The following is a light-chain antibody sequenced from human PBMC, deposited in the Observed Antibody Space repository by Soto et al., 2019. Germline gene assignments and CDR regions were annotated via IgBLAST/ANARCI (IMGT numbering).Light chain of an antibody. CDR2: GNN. J-gene: IGLJ2*01. V-gene: IGLV1-40*01. CDR1: SSNIGAGYD. Sequence: QSVLTQPPSVSGAPGQRVTISCTGSSSNIGAGYDVHWYQQLPGTAPKLLISGNNNRPSGVPDRFSGSKSGTSASLAITGLQAEDEADYYGQSTDSSLSGVVFGGGTKVTVL. CDR3: QSTDSSLSGVV.